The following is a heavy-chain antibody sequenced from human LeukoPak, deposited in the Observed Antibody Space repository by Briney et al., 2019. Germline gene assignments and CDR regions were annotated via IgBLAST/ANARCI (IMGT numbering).Heavy chain of an antibody. Sequence: GESLKISCKDSGYSFTSYWVGWVRQMPGKGLEWMGIIYPGDSDTRYSPSFQGQVTISADKSISTAYLQWSSLKASDTAMYYCARHRRLSSSSDYYYYYMDVWGKGTTVTVSS. CDR2: IYPGDSDT. V-gene: IGHV5-51*01. J-gene: IGHJ6*03. CDR1: GYSFTSYW. CDR3: ARHRRLSSSSDYYYYYMDV. D-gene: IGHD6-6*01.